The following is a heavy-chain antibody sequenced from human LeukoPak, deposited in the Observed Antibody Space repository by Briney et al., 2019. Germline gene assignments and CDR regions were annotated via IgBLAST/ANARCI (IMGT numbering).Heavy chain of an antibody. CDR1: GFTFSNAW. J-gene: IGHJ4*02. CDR3: TTDPTPSIVVPADFDY. V-gene: IGHV3-15*01. Sequence: PGGSLRLSCAASGFTFSNAWMSWVRQAPGKGLEWVGRIKSNTDGGTTDYAAPVKGRFTISRDDSKNTLYLQMNSLKTEDTAVYYCTTDPTPSIVVPADFDYWGQGTLVTVSS. CDR2: IKSNTDGGTT. D-gene: IGHD2-2*01.